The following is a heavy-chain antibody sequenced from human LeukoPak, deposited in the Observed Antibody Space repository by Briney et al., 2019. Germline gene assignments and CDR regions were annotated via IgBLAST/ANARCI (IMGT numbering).Heavy chain of an antibody. V-gene: IGHV3-9*01. Sequence: GGSLRLSCAASGFIFDDAVMHWVRQAPGKGLEWVSGVSRKSDSRAYADSVKGRFTISRDNARNSLYLQMNSLRAEDTALYYCAKERYDGSGAAYDNWGQGTLVTVSS. J-gene: IGHJ4*02. CDR1: GFIFDDAV. D-gene: IGHD3-10*01. CDR2: VSRKSDSR. CDR3: AKERYDGSGAAYDN.